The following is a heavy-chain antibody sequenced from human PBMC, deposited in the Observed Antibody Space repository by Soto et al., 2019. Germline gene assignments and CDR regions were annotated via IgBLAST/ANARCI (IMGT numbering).Heavy chain of an antibody. CDR1: GGTFSSYA. CDR3: ARDLKWRGSGTEIIYAFDI. CDR2: IIPIFGTA. V-gene: IGHV1-69*13. J-gene: IGHJ3*02. Sequence: GASVKVSCKASGGTFSSYAISWVRQAPGQGLEWMGGIIPIFGTANYAQKFQGRVTITADESTSTAYMELSSLRSEDTAVYYCARDLKWRGSGTEIIYAFDIWGQGTMVTVSS. D-gene: IGHD3-10*01.